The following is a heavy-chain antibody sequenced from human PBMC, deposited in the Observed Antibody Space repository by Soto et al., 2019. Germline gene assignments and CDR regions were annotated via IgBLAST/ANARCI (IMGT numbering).Heavy chain of an antibody. CDR3: ARHNQYSSSWYDYYYYGMDV. J-gene: IGHJ6*02. V-gene: IGHV4-39*01. CDR1: GGSISSSSYY. CDR2: IYYSGST. Sequence: SETLSLTCTVSGGSISSSSYYWGWIRQPPGKGLEWIGSIYYSGSTYYNPSLKSRVTISVDTSKNQFSLKLSSVTAADTAVYYCARHNQYSSSWYDYYYYGMDVWGQGTTVTVSS. D-gene: IGHD6-13*01.